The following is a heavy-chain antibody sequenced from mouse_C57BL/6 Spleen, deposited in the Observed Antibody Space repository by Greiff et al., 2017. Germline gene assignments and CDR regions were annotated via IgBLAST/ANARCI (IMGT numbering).Heavy chain of an antibody. J-gene: IGHJ2*01. CDR1: GYAFSNSW. CDR3: ARSNWDEGYFDY. V-gene: IGHV1-82*01. Sequence: VKLQESGPELVKPGASVKISCKASGYAFSNSWMNWVKQRPGKGLEWIGRIYPGDGDTNYNGKFKGKATLTADKSSSTAYMQLSSLTSEDSAVYFCARSNWDEGYFDYWGQGTTLTVSS. CDR2: IYPGDGDT. D-gene: IGHD4-1*01.